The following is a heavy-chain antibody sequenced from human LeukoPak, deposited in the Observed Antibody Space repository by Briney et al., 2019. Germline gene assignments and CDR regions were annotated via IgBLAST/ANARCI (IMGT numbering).Heavy chain of an antibody. CDR3: ARELLGMDV. CDR1: GSTFSSYA. D-gene: IGHD2-15*01. CDR2: ISYDGSNK. V-gene: IGHV3-30*04. J-gene: IGHJ6*04. Sequence: GGSLRLSCAASGSTFSSYAMHWVRQAPGKGLEWVAVISYDGSNKYYADSVKGRFTISRDNSKNTLYLQMNSLRAEDTAVYYCARELLGMDVWGKGTTVTVSS.